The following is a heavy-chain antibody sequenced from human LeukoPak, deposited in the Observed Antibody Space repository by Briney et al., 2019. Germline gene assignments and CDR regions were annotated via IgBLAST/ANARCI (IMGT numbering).Heavy chain of an antibody. CDR2: INPSGGST. CDR3: ARGWADTMVRGVTSVDY. CDR1: GYTFTSYY. V-gene: IGHV1-46*01. J-gene: IGHJ4*02. D-gene: IGHD3-10*01. Sequence: ASVKVSCKASGYTFTSYYMHWVRQAPGQGLEWIGIINPSGGSTSYAQKFQGRVTMTRDTSTSTVYMELSSLRSEDTAVYYCARGWADTMVRGVTSVDYWGQGTLVTVSS.